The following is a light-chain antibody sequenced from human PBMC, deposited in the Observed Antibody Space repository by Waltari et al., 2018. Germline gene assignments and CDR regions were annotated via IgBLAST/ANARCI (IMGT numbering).Light chain of an antibody. CDR2: QAS. Sequence: DIQMTHSPSTLSPFVRDRVTITCRTSQGISSWLAWYQQTPGKAPKLLIYQASTLESGVPSRFSGSGSGTEFTLTISSLQPDDSATYYCQQYDHYPWTFGQGTKVELK. CDR3: QQYDHYPWT. CDR1: QGISSW. V-gene: IGKV1-5*03. J-gene: IGKJ1*01.